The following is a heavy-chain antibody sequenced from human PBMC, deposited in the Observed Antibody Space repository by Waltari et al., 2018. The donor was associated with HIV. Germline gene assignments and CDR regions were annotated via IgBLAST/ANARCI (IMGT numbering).Heavy chain of an antibody. J-gene: IGHJ3*02. CDR3: ARQMTFYDDLDI. CDR1: GYTFTDYY. CDR2: NYPNSGDT. Sequence: QVQLVQSGAEVRKPGASVKVSCKTSGYTFTDYYIHWVRQAPGQGPEWMGGNYPNSGDTHFAEKFQGRVTLTRDTSIRTAYVEVSNLRSDDTAVYYCARQMTFYDDLDIWGQGTMVSVSS. V-gene: IGHV1-2*02.